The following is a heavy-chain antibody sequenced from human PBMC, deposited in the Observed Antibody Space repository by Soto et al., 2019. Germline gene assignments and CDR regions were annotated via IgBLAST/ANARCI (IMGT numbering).Heavy chain of an antibody. Sequence: GGSLRLSCAASGFTFSMYYMGWVRQAPGKGLEWVANTNQDGTIKNYVDYVKGRFTVSRDNAKNSLYLQMNSLRDDDTAVYYCVKDVVGSIFYLGQWGQGTQVTVSS. CDR1: GFTFSMYY. CDR3: VKDVVGSIFYLGQ. V-gene: IGHV3-7*05. CDR2: TNQDGTIK. D-gene: IGHD3-9*01. J-gene: IGHJ4*02.